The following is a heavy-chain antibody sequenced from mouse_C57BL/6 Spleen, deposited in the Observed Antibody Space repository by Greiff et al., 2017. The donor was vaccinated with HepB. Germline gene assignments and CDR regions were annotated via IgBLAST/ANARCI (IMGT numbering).Heavy chain of an antibody. CDR3: ARAYDGYFDFDY. J-gene: IGHJ2*01. V-gene: IGHV1-81*01. CDR2: IYPRSGNT. CDR1: GYTFTSYG. Sequence: VKLMESGAELARPGASVKLSCKASGYTFTSYGISWVKQRTGQGLEWIGEIYPRSGNTYYNEKFKGKATLTADKSSSTAYMELRSLTSEDSAVYFCARAYDGYFDFDYWGQGTTLTVSS. D-gene: IGHD2-3*01.